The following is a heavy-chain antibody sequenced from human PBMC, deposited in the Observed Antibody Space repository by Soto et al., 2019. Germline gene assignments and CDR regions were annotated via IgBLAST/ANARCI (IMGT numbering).Heavy chain of an antibody. J-gene: IGHJ4*02. Sequence: PSETLSLTCSLGGGSISVSYWSWIRQSPGKGLEWLGYVYYTGSTNYSPSLRSRVSISVDTSKNEFSLRLSSVTAADTAVYFCARSVEVPGAHIDYWGQGTQVTVSS. CDR2: VYYTGST. CDR3: ARSVEVPGAHIDY. D-gene: IGHD3-3*01. V-gene: IGHV4-59*01. CDR1: GGSISVSY.